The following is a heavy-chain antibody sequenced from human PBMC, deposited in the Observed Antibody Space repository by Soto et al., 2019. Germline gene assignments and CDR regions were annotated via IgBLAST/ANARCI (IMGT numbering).Heavy chain of an antibody. D-gene: IGHD5-12*01. CDR3: ARDGVLATGPIEY. J-gene: IGHJ4*02. CDR1: GFTLSDYY. CDR2: ISSSSATV. Sequence: QVQLVESGGGLVEPGGSLRLSGAASGFTLSDYYMSWVRQAPGKGLEWLSYISSSSATVYYVDSVKGRFTTSRDNAKNSLYLQMDSLRVEDTAVYYCARDGVLATGPIEYWGQGAQVTVSS. V-gene: IGHV3-11*01.